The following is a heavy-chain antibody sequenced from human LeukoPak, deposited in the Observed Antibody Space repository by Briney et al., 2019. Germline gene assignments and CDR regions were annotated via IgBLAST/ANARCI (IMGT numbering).Heavy chain of an antibody. CDR1: GYSFTSYW. D-gene: IGHD1-1*01. CDR2: IYPGDSDT. CDR3: ARGVALYNWNDVGAFDI. Sequence: GESLKISCKGSGYSFTSYWIGWVRQMPGKGLEWMGIIYPGDSDTRYSPSFQGQVTISADKSISTAYLQWSSLKASDTAMCYCARGVALYNWNDVGAFDIWGQGTMVTVSS. J-gene: IGHJ3*02. V-gene: IGHV5-51*01.